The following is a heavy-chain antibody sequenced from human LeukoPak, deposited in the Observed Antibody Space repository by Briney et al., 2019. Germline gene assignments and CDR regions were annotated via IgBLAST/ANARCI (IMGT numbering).Heavy chain of an antibody. CDR3: ARDRYSGGYGGKFAFDI. CDR2: IKQDGSEK. V-gene: IGHV3-7*01. J-gene: IGHJ3*02. D-gene: IGHD1-26*01. Sequence: GGSLRLSCAASGFTFSSYWMSWVRQAPGKGLEWVANIKQDGSEKYYVDSVKGRFTISRDNAKNSLYLQMNSLKAEDTAVYYCARDRYSGGYGGKFAFDIWGQGTMVIVSS. CDR1: GFTFSSYW.